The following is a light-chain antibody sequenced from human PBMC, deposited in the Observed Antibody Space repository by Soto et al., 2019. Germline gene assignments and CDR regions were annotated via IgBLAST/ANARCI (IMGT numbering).Light chain of an antibody. J-gene: IGLJ2*01. CDR2: GNS. V-gene: IGLV1-40*01. CDR1: SSNIGAGYD. CDR3: QSYDSSLSHVV. Sequence: QSVLTQPPSVSGAPGQRVTISCTGSSSNIGAGYDVYWYQQLPGTAPKLLIYGNSNRPSGVPDRFSGSKSGTSASLAITGLQAEDEADYYCQSYDSSLSHVVFGGGTKVTVL.